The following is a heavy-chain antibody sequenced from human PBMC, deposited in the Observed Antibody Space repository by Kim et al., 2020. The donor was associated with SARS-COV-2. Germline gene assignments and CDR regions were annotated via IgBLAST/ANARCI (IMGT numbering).Heavy chain of an antibody. D-gene: IGHD5-12*01. Sequence: GGSLRLSCAASGFTFSSYGMHWVRQAPGKGLEWVAVIWYDGSNKYYADSVKGRFTISRDNSKNTLYLQMNSLRAEDTAVYYCAKGGYDWGFDYWGQGTLVTVSS. CDR1: GFTFSSYG. V-gene: IGHV3-33*06. CDR3: AKGGYDWGFDY. CDR2: IWYDGSNK. J-gene: IGHJ4*02.